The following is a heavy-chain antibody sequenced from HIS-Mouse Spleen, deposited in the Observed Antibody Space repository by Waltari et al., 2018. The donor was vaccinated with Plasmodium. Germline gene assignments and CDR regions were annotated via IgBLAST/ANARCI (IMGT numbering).Heavy chain of an antibody. J-gene: IGHJ4*02. CDR3: AKDRRSSSWYVDY. Sequence: QVQLVESGGGVVQPGRSLRSSCAAAGFTFRSYGMHWVRPAPGTGLEGVAVISYDGSNKYYADSVKGRFTISRDNSKNTLYLQMNSLRAEDTAVYYCAKDRRSSSWYVDYWGQGTLVTVSS. CDR2: ISYDGSNK. CDR1: GFTFRSYG. V-gene: IGHV3-30*18. D-gene: IGHD6-13*01.